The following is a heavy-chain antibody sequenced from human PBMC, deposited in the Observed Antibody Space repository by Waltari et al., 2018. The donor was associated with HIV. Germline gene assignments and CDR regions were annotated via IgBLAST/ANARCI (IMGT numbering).Heavy chain of an antibody. CDR3: AKDSAGATSYYYYVMDV. V-gene: IGHV3-30*18. D-gene: IGHD1-1*01. J-gene: IGHJ6*02. CDR1: GFIFNNFG. CDR2: ISFYGTNK. Sequence: QVQLVESGGGVVQPGRSLRLSCAASGFIFNNFGMHWVRQAPGKGLEWVAVISFYGTNKYYAESVKGRFTVSRDKSKNTLFLQMNSLRAEDTALYYCAKDSAGATSYYYYVMDVWGQGTTVTVSS.